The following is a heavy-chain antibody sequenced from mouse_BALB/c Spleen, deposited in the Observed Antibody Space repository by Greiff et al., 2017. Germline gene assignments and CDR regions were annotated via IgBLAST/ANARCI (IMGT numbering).Heavy chain of an antibody. CDR3: ARGYDYYFDY. CDR1: GFTFSSYA. CDR2: ISSGGSYT. D-gene: IGHD2-4*01. V-gene: IGHV5-9-4*01. Sequence: EVKVVESGGGLVKPGGSLKLSCAASGFTFSSYAMSWVRQSPEKRLEWVAEISSGGSYTYYPDTVTGRFTISRDNAENTLYLEMSSLRSEDTAMYYCARGYDYYFDYWGQGTTLTVSS. J-gene: IGHJ2*01.